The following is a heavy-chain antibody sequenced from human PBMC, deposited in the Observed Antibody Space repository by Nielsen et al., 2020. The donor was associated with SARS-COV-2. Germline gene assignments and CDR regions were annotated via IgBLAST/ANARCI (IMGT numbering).Heavy chain of an antibody. V-gene: IGHV3-23*01. Sequence: GESLKISCVVSGFSLRNYAMSWVRQTPGKGLEWVSATSGRDDATYYAGSVKGRFTISRDNFKNTLYLQMNSLRAEDTAVYYCVKGRDYDYVWGSYWGHFDYWGQGTLVTVSS. D-gene: IGHD3-16*01. CDR3: VKGRDYDYVWGSYWGHFDY. J-gene: IGHJ4*02. CDR1: GFSLRNYA. CDR2: TSGRDDAT.